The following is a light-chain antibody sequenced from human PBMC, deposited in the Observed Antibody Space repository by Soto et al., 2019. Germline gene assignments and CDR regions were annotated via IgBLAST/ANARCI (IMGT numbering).Light chain of an antibody. J-gene: IGLJ1*01. Sequence: QSALTQPPSASGSPGQSVTISCTGTSGDVGAYNYVSWYQQHPGKAPKLMIYEVSKRPSGVPDRFSGSKSGNTASLTVSGLQADDEADYYCSSYAGSNNYVFGTGTKVTVL. CDR3: SSYAGSNNYV. CDR1: SGDVGAYNY. CDR2: EVS. V-gene: IGLV2-8*01.